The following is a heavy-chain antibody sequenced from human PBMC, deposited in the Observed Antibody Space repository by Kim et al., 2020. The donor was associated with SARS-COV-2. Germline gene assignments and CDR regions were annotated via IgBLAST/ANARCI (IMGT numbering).Heavy chain of an antibody. Sequence: GGSLRLSCAASGFTFDDYAMHWVRQAPGKGLEWVSGISWNSGSIGYADSVKGRFTISRDNAKNSLYLQMNSLRAEDTALYYCAKGVYGDYLAAGMDVWGQGTTVTVSS. CDR3: AKGVYGDYLAAGMDV. D-gene: IGHD4-17*01. V-gene: IGHV3-9*01. CDR1: GFTFDDYA. CDR2: ISWNSGSI. J-gene: IGHJ6*02.